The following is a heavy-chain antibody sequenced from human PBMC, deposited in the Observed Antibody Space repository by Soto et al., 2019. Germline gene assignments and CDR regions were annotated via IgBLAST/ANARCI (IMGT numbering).Heavy chain of an antibody. CDR3: AKTLDYGASFIYYFDY. CDR1: GFIFSDYG. D-gene: IGHD3-16*01. J-gene: IGHJ4*02. V-gene: IGHV3-23*01. Sequence: GGSLRLSCAASGFIFSDYGMSWVRQAPGKGLEWVSGISGGGTTYYADSVKGRFTISRDNSKNTLSLQMNSLRAEDTAVYYCAKTLDYGASFIYYFDYWGQGALVTVSS. CDR2: ISGGGTT.